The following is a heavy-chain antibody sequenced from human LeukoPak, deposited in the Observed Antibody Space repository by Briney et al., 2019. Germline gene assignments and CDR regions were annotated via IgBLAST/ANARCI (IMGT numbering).Heavy chain of an antibody. CDR2: INHSGST. D-gene: IGHD3-10*01. V-gene: IGHV4-34*01. J-gene: IGHJ4*02. Sequence: PSETLSFTCAVEGGSFSGYYWSWIRKPPGKRLEWIGEINHSGSTNYNPSLKSRVTISVDTSKNQFSLKLSSVTAADTAVYYCARCRGLYYYGSGSRRNYFDYWGQGTLVTVSS. CDR1: GGSFSGYY. CDR3: ARCRGLYYYGSGSRRNYFDY.